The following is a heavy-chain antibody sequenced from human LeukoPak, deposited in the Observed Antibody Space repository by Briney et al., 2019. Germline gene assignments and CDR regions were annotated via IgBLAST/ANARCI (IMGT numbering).Heavy chain of an antibody. CDR2: IISSGSTI. D-gene: IGHD1-7*01. CDR3: ARVITGTLIDY. J-gene: IGHJ4*02. CDR1: GFTFSDYY. V-gene: IGHV3-11*04. Sequence: GGSLRLSCAASGFTFSDYYMSWIRQAPGKGLEWVSYIISSGSTIYYADSVKGRFTIYRDNAKNSLYLQMNSLRAEDTAVYYCARVITGTLIDYWGQGTLVSVSS.